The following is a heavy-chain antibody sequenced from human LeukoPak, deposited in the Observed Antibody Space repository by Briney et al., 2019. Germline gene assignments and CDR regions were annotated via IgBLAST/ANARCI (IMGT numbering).Heavy chain of an antibody. Sequence: PGGSLRLSCAASGFTFSSYSMNWVRQAPGKGLEWVSSICSSSSYIYYADSVRGRFTISRDNAKNSLYLQMNSLRAEDTAVYYCARALRTVANDYWGQGTLVTVSS. V-gene: IGHV3-21*01. CDR1: GFTFSSYS. CDR3: ARALRTVANDY. D-gene: IGHD5-12*01. J-gene: IGHJ4*02. CDR2: ICSSSSYI.